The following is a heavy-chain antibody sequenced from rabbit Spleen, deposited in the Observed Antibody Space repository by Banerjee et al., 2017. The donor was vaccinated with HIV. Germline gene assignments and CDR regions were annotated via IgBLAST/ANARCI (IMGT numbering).Heavy chain of an antibody. V-gene: IGHV1S40*01. J-gene: IGHJ4*01. CDR1: GFSFISGYY. D-gene: IGHD6-1*01. CDR2: IAAGSSGST. CDR3: ARFYAGYGGYGDANL. Sequence: QSLEESGGDLVKPGTSLTLTCTASGFSFISGYYLCWVRQAPGKGLEWIACIAAGSSGSTYYASWAKGRFTISKTSSTTVTLQMTSLTAADTATYFCARFYAGYGGYGDANLWGPGTLVTVS.